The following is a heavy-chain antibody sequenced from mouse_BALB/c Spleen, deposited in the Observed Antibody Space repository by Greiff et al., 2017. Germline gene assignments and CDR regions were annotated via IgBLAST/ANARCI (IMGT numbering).Heavy chain of an antibody. J-gene: IGHJ3*01. CDR3: ARKYGNLAWFAY. V-gene: IGHV1S137*01. Sequence: VQLQESGAELVRPGVSVKLSCKGSGYTFTDYAMPWVQQSHAKSLEWIGVISTYYGDASYNQKFKGKATMTVDKTSSTAYMELARLTSEDSAIYYCARKYGNLAWFAYWGQGTLVTVSA. D-gene: IGHD2-10*02. CDR2: ISTYYGDA. CDR1: GYTFTDYA.